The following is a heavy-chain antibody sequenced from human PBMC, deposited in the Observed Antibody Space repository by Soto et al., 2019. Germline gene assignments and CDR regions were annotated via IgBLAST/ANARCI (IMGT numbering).Heavy chain of an antibody. CDR3: AREALLLWFGEAHWYFDY. D-gene: IGHD3-10*01. V-gene: IGHV3-11*01. Sequence: GGSLRLSCAASGFTFSDYYMSWIRQAPGKGLEWVSYISSSGSTIYYADSVKGRFTISRDNAKNSLYLQMNSLRAEDPAVYYCAREALLLWFGEAHWYFDYWGQGTLVTVSS. CDR2: ISSSGSTI. J-gene: IGHJ4*02. CDR1: GFTFSDYY.